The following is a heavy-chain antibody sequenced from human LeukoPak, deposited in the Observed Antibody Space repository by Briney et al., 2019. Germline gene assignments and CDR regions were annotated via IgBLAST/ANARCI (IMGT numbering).Heavy chain of an antibody. CDR2: ISGSGGST. CDR3: AKLGGTHYYDFWRNLLRYGMDV. V-gene: IGHV3-23*01. Sequence: GGSLRLSCAASGFTFSSYAMSWVRQAPGKGLEWVSAISGSGGSTYYADSVKGRFTISRDNSKNTLYLQMNSLRAEDTAVYYCAKLGGTHYYDFWRNLLRYGMDVWGQGTTVTVSS. D-gene: IGHD3-3*01. J-gene: IGHJ6*02. CDR1: GFTFSSYA.